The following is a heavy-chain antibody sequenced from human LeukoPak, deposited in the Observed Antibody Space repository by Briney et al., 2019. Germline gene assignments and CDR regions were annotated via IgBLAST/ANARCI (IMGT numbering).Heavy chain of an antibody. V-gene: IGHV5-51*01. CDR2: IYPGDSDT. J-gene: IGHJ3*02. CDR3: ARQRLASRSVDAFAI. CDR1: GYSFDTYW. Sequence: GESLKISCKGSGYSFDTYWIAWVRPLPGKGLERMGIIYPGDSDTRYSPSFQGQVTISADKSISTAYLQWSSLKASDTAMYYCARQRLASRSVDAFAIWGQGTTVTVSS. D-gene: IGHD5-12*01.